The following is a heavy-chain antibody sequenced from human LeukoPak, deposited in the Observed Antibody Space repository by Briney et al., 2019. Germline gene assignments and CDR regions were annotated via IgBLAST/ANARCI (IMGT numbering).Heavy chain of an antibody. Sequence: GGSLRLSCAASGSGFTFNNYWMHWVRQAPGKGLVWVSRINADGSTTSYADSVRGRFTISRDNAKNTLYLQMNSLRAEDTAVYYCARTIVGATNWFDPWGQGTLVTVSS. CDR3: ARTIVGATNWFDP. CDR2: INADGSTT. J-gene: IGHJ5*02. D-gene: IGHD1-26*01. CDR1: GSGFTFNNYW. V-gene: IGHV3-74*01.